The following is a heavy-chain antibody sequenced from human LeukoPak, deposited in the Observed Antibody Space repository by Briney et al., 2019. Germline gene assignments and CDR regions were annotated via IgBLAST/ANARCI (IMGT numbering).Heavy chain of an antibody. J-gene: IGHJ4*02. D-gene: IGHD3-10*01. Sequence: GGSLRLSCAPSGFIFEDYGMGWVRQAPGKGLEWVVVVISNGGSTVCADSVKGRFTISRDNAKNSLYLQMNSLRAEDTALYYCARWGSVYNLFDYWGQGILVTVSS. CDR3: ARWGSVYNLFDY. CDR2: VISNGGST. V-gene: IGHV3-20*04. CDR1: GFIFEDYG.